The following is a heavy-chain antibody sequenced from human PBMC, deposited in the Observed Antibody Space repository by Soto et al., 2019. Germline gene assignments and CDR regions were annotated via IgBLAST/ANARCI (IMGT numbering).Heavy chain of an antibody. J-gene: IGHJ4*02. V-gene: IGHV3-48*02. CDR3: ARSLGGGHWDY. CDR1: GFTVSNYD. D-gene: IGHD3-16*01. Sequence: EVQLVESGGGVVQPGGSLRLSCAASGFTVSNYDMVWVRQAPGKGLEWVSFITSNTRTINYVDAVKGRFTISRDNAKNALSLQMNSLRDEDMAVYFCARSLGGGHWDYWGPGTLVTVSS. CDR2: ITSNTRTI.